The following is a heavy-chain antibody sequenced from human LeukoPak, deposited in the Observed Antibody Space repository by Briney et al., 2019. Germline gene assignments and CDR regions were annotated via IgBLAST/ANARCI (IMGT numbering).Heavy chain of an antibody. CDR1: GFTFDEYA. CDR2: ISWKGGII. D-gene: IGHD1-1*01. CDR3: AKDGRALRTDDAWLDS. V-gene: IGHV3-9*01. J-gene: IGHJ4*02. Sequence: GGSLRLSCAASGFTFDEYAMHWVRQGPGKGLEWVSGISWKGGIIGYADSVKGRFTISRDTAKNIVSLEMNSLRPDDTVIYYCAKDGRALRTDDAWLDSWGEGTLVTVSS.